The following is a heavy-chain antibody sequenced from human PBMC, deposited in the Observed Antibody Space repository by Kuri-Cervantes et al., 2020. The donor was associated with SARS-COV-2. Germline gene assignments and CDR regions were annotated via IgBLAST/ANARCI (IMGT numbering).Heavy chain of an antibody. D-gene: IGHD3-10*01. CDR2: IKQDGSEK. CDR1: GFTFDDYT. Sequence: GGSLRLSCAASGFTFDDYTMHWVRQAPGKGLEWVANIKQDGSEKYYVDSVKGRFTISRDNAKNSLYLQMNSLRAEDTAVYYCAGTFGEYAPYYFDYWGQGTLVTVSS. J-gene: IGHJ4*02. V-gene: IGHV3-7*01. CDR3: AGTFGEYAPYYFDY.